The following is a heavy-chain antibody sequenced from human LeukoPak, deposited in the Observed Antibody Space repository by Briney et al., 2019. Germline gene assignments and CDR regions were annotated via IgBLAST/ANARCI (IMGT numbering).Heavy chain of an antibody. CDR3: ARHRDSSGWYDFDY. Sequence: SETLSLTCTVSGGSINSSNYYWGWLRQPPGKGLEWFGSIYYSGSTYYNPSLKSRVSISVDTSKDQFSLKLSSVTAADTAVYYCARHRDSSGWYDFDYWGQGTLVTVSS. V-gene: IGHV4-39*01. D-gene: IGHD6-19*01. CDR2: IYYSGST. CDR1: GGSINSSNYY. J-gene: IGHJ4*02.